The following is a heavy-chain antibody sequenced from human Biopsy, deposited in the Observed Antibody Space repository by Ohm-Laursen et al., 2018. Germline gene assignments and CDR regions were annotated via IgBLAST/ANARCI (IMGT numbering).Heavy chain of an antibody. CDR3: ARATNSTGWPYYYFYGMDV. V-gene: IGHV4-30-4*02. CDR2: MSYSGDA. J-gene: IGHJ6*02. CDR1: GDPMSSGIHY. D-gene: IGHD2/OR15-2a*01. Sequence: SDTLSLTCSVSGDPMSSGIHYWSWIRQHPGKGLEWLGYMSYSGDAHYNPSLKSRITISIDRSTNEFSLTLSSVTAADTAVYYCARATNSTGWPYYYFYGMDVWGQGTTVTVSS.